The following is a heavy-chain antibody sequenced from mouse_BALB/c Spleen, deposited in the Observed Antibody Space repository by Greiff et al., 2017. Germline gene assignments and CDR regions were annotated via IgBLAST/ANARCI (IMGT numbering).Heavy chain of an antibody. Sequence: EVKLMESGGGLVKPGGSLKLSCAASGFTFSSYAMSWVRQTPEKRLEWVATISSGGSYTYYPDSVKGRFTISRDNAKNTLYLQMSSLRSEDTAMYYCARHYYGSRDYFDYWGQGTTLTVSS. V-gene: IGHV5-9-3*01. D-gene: IGHD1-1*01. CDR2: ISSGGSYT. J-gene: IGHJ2*01. CDR3: ARHYYGSRDYFDY. CDR1: GFTFSSYA.